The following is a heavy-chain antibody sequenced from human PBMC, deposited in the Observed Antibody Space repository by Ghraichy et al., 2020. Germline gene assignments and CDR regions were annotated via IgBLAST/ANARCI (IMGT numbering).Heavy chain of an antibody. Sequence: GGSLRLSCVGSGFTFGSYSMNWVRQSPGKGLEWVSYITSSGRTIFYADSVKGRFTISRDNAQNSLYLQMKSLRAEDTAVYYCARGSSVVRFYYYAGMDVWGQGTTVTVSS. V-gene: IGHV3-48*01. J-gene: IGHJ6*02. CDR3: ARGSSVVRFYYYAGMDV. CDR2: ITSSGRTI. D-gene: IGHD4-23*01. CDR1: GFTFGSYS.